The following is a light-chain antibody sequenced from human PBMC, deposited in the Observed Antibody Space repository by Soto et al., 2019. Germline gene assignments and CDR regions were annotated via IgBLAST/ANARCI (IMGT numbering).Light chain of an antibody. J-gene: IGLJ2*01. Sequence: QSALTQPPSVSGSPGQTVTISCTGSSSNIGGVNYVSWYQQHPGKAPKLIIYDDSNRPSGVPNRFSGSKSGNTASLTITGLQAEDEADYYCRSYNSSLTGVVFGAGTKLTVL. CDR3: RSYNSSLTGVV. CDR1: SSNIGGVNY. CDR2: DDS. V-gene: IGLV2-14*01.